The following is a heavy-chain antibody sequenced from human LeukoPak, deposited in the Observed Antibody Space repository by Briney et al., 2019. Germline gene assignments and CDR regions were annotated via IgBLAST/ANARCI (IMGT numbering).Heavy chain of an antibody. CDR3: ARDPYYYDSSGSQRGDAFDI. V-gene: IGHV4-38-2*02. J-gene: IGHJ3*02. CDR2: IYHSGST. Sequence: SETLSLTCTVSGYSISSGYYWGWIRQPPGKGLEWNGSIYHSGSTYYNPSLKSRVTISVDTSKNQFSLKLSSVTAADTAVYYCARDPYYYDSSGSQRGDAFDIWGQGTMVTVSS. D-gene: IGHD3-22*01. CDR1: GYSISSGYY.